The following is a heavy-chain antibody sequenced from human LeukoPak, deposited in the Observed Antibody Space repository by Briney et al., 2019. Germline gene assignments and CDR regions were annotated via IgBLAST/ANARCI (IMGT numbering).Heavy chain of an antibody. J-gene: IGHJ4*02. D-gene: IGHD3-10*01. CDR1: GYTFTGHE. CDR2: IHPITGGT. V-gene: IGHV1-2*02. Sequence: ASVKVSCKASGYTFTGHEIFWVRQAPGQGLEYMGWIHPITGGTNYAQKFQGRVTMTRDTTINTAYLELSSLTSDDTAVYYCARNKDGLYYWGQGTPVTVSS. CDR3: ARNKDGLYY.